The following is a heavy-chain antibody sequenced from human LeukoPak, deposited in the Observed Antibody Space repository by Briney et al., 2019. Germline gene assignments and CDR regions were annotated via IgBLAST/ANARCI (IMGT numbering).Heavy chain of an antibody. CDR1: GGSFSGYY. CDR3: ARRIWYHDILTAYNI. CDR2: INHSGST. D-gene: IGHD3-9*01. Sequence: SETLSLTCAVYGGSFSGYYWSWIRQPPGKGLEWIGEINHSGSTDYNPSLKSRVTISVDTSKNQFSLNPSSVTAADTAVYYCARRIWYHDILTAYNIWGQGTPVTVSS. V-gene: IGHV4-34*01. J-gene: IGHJ4*02.